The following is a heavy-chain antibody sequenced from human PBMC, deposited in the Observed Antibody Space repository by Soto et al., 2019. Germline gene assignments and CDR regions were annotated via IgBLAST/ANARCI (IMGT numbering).Heavy chain of an antibody. CDR1: GGSIISSSYY. J-gene: IGHJ6*02. CDR2: IFYSGST. V-gene: IGHV4-39*01. D-gene: IGHD2-15*01. Sequence: LSETLSLTCTVSGGSIISSSYYWVWIRQPPGKGLEWIGSIFYSGSTYYNPSLKSRVTISVDTSKNQFSLKLSSVTAADTAVYYCARHLTYCSAGSCYSDFPYYGMDVWGQGTTVTVS. CDR3: ARHLTYCSAGSCYSDFPYYGMDV.